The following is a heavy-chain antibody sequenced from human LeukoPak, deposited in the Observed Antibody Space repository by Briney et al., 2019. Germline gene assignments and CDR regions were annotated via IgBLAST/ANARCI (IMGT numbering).Heavy chain of an antibody. D-gene: IGHD6-13*01. CDR1: GYTFTTYY. J-gene: IGHJ4*02. CDR2: INPTGGST. V-gene: IGHV1-46*01. Sequence: ASVKVSCKASGYTFTTYYIHWVRQAPGQGLEWMGIINPTGGSTTYTQKFQGRVTMTRDTSTSTVFMEVNSLRSEDTAVYYCALYSSTWYWGQGTLVTVSS. CDR3: ALYSSTWY.